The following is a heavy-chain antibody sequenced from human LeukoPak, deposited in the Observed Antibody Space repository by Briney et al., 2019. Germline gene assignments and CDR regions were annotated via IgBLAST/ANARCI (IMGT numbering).Heavy chain of an antibody. V-gene: IGHV3-30*04. D-gene: IGHD3-10*01. CDR1: GSIFSSYA. CDR2: ISYDGSNK. J-gene: IGHJ4*02. Sequence: GGSLRLSCAASGSIFSSYAMHWVRQAPGKGLEWVAVISYDGSNKYYADSVKGRFTISRDNSKNTLYLQMNSLRAEDTAVYYCARDRAGRWYFDYWGQGALVTVSS. CDR3: ARDRAGRWYFDY.